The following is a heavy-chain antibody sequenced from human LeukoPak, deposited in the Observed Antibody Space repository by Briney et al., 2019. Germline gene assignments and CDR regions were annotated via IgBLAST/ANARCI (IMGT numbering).Heavy chain of an antibody. V-gene: IGHV3-30*14. J-gene: IGHJ4*02. D-gene: IGHD3-10*02. Sequence: GGSLRLSCAASGFTFSSYAMHWVRQAPGKGLEWVAVISYDGSNKYYADSVKGRFTISRDNSKNTLYLQMNSLRAEDTAVYYCARALKSPHVITLYEKPYYFDYWGQGTLVTVSS. CDR2: ISYDGSNK. CDR1: GFTFSSYA. CDR3: ARALKSPHVITLYEKPYYFDY.